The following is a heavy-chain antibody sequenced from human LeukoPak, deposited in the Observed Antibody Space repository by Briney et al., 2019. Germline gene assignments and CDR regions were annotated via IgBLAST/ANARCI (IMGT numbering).Heavy chain of an antibody. V-gene: IGHV3-30*04. CDR1: GFTFSSYA. CDR3: ARGSRITMVRGEIMNDY. CDR2: ISYDGSNK. Sequence: PGRSLRLSCAASGFTFSSYAMHWDRQAPGKGLEWVAVISYDGSNKYYADSVKGRFTISRDNSKNTLYLQMNSLRAEDTAVYYCARGSRITMVRGEIMNDYWGQGTLVTVSS. D-gene: IGHD3-10*01. J-gene: IGHJ4*02.